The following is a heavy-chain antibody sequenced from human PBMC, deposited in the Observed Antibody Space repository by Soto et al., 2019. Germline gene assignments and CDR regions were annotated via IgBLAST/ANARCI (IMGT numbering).Heavy chain of an antibody. J-gene: IGHJ6*02. Sequence: GSLRLSCAVSGFTFSSYEMNWVRQAPGKGLEWVSYIGTSGKTIYYADSVRGRFTISRDNAKNSLYLQMNSLRAEDTAVYFCARDPAIYSGKFDYGLDVWGRGTTVTVSS. D-gene: IGHD4-4*01. CDR2: IGTSGKTI. V-gene: IGHV3-48*03. CDR1: GFTFSSYE. CDR3: ARDPAIYSGKFDYGLDV.